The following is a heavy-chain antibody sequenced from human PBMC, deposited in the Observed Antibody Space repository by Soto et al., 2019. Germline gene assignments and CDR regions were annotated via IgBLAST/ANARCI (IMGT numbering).Heavy chain of an antibody. CDR1: GGTFSSYA. V-gene: IGHV1-69*13. J-gene: IGHJ6*02. CDR2: IIPIFGTA. Sequence: ASVKVSCKASGGTFSSYAISWVRQAPGQGLEWMGGIIPIFGTANYAQKFQGRVTITADESTSTAYMELSSLGSEDTAVYYCARDSHRAARKYNYYYYGMDVWGQGTTVTVSS. CDR3: ARDSHRAARKYNYYYYGMDV. D-gene: IGHD6-6*01.